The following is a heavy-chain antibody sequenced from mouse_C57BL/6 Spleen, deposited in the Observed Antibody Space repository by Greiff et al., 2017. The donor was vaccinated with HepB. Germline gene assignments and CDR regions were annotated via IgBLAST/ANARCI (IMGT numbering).Heavy chain of an antibody. CDR1: GFNIKDDY. CDR2: IDPENGDT. CDR3: TPPWDYFDY. J-gene: IGHJ2*01. Sequence: EVQLQQSGAELVRPGASVKLSCTASGFNIKDDYMHWVKQRPEQGLEWIGWIDPENGDTEYASKFQGKATITADTSSNTAYLQLSSLTSEDTAVDYCTPPWDYFDYWGQGTTLTVSS. V-gene: IGHV14-4*01.